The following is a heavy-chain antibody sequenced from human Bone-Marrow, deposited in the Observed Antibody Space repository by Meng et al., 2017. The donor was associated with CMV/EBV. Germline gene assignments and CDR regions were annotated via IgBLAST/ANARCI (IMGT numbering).Heavy chain of an antibody. Sequence: ASVKVSCKASGYTFTSYGISWVRQAPGQGFEWMGWISAYNGNTNYAQKLQGRVTMTTDTSTSTAYMELRSLRSDDTAVYYCARVGIQLWLLSPTRGMDVWGQGTTVTVSS. CDR2: ISAYNGNT. D-gene: IGHD5-18*01. CDR1: GYTFTSYG. V-gene: IGHV1-18*01. J-gene: IGHJ6*02. CDR3: ARVGIQLWLLSPTRGMDV.